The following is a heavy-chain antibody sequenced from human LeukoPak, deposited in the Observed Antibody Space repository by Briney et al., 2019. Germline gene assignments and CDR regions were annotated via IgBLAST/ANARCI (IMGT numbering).Heavy chain of an antibody. Sequence: GGSLRLSCAASGFSFSNFWMHWVRQAPGKGLVWVSRIASDGSSTTYADSVKGRFSISRDNAKNTLYLQMNSLRVEDTAVYYCARGRPHGNDYWGQGTLVTVSS. CDR2: IASDGSST. J-gene: IGHJ4*02. V-gene: IGHV3-74*01. CDR3: ARGRPHGNDY. D-gene: IGHD4-23*01. CDR1: GFSFSNFW.